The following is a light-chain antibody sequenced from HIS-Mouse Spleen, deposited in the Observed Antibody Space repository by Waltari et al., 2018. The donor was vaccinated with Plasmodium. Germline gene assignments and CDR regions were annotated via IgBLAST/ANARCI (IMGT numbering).Light chain of an antibody. Sequence: SYELTQPPSVSVSPGQTARITCSGDALPKKSDYWYQQKSGQAPVLVIYEASKRPSGIPERFSGSSSGTMATLTISGAQVEDEADYYCYSTDSSGNHRVFGGGTKLTVL. CDR1: ALPKKS. CDR3: YSTDSSGNHRV. V-gene: IGLV3-10*01. CDR2: EAS. J-gene: IGLJ3*02.